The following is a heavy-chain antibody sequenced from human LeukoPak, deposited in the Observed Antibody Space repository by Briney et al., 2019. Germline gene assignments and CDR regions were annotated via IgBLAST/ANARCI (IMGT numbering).Heavy chain of an antibody. CDR2: IYYSGST. D-gene: IGHD4-17*01. Sequence: PSETLSLTCTVSGGSISSGDYYWSWIRQPPGKGLEWIGYIYYSGSTYYSPSLKSRVTISVDTSKNQFSLKLSSVTAADTAVYYCARDRSYGEANAFDIWGQGTMVTVSS. J-gene: IGHJ3*02. V-gene: IGHV4-30-4*01. CDR1: GGSISSGDYY. CDR3: ARDRSYGEANAFDI.